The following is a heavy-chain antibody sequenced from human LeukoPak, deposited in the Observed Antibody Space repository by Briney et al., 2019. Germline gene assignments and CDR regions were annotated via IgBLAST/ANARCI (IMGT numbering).Heavy chain of an antibody. CDR1: GFTLSSYW. Sequence: PGGSLRLSCAASGFTLSSYWMHWVRQAPGKGLVWVSRINSDGSSTSYADSVKGRFTISRDNAKNTLYLQMNSLRAEDTAVYYCARDSERDYDFWSRSYGMDVWGQGTTVTVSS. CDR2: INSDGSST. CDR3: ARDSERDYDFWSRSYGMDV. D-gene: IGHD3-3*01. J-gene: IGHJ6*02. V-gene: IGHV3-74*01.